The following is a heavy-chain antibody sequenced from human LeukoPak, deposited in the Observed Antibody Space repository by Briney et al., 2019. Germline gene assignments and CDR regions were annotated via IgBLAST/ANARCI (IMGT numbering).Heavy chain of an antibody. J-gene: IGHJ4*02. D-gene: IGHD2-2*01. Sequence: GASVKVSCKASGYTFTSYYMHWVRQAPGQGLEWMGIINPSGGSTSYAQKFQGRVTMTRDMSTSTAYMELSRLRSDDTAFYYCARIRYCGGISCYYIDYWGQGTLVTVSA. CDR2: INPSGGST. V-gene: IGHV1-46*01. CDR1: GYTFTSYY. CDR3: ARIRYCGGISCYYIDY.